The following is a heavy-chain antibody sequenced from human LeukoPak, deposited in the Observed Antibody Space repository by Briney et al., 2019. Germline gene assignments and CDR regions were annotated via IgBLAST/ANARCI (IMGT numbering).Heavy chain of an antibody. CDR1: GFIFSTYT. V-gene: IGHV3-48*04. CDR2: ISSSDNTV. CDR3: AREDNTANSGYFQH. D-gene: IGHD2-15*01. Sequence: PGGSLRLSCAASGFIFSTYTMNWVRQAPGKGLEWLSYISSSDNTVYYADSVKGRFTISRDNARNSLYLQMNSLRAEDTAVYYCAREDNTANSGYFQHWGQGTLVTVSS. J-gene: IGHJ1*01.